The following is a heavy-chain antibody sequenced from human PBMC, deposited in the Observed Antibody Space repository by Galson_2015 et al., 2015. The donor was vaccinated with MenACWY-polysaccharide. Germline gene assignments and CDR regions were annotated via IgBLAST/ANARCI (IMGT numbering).Heavy chain of an antibody. Sequence: SLRLSCAASGFTFSSYSMNWVRQAPGKGLEWVSSISSSSSYIYYADSVKGRFTISRDNAKNSLYLQMNSLRAEDTAVYYCARDLAYYDILSGYGMDVWGQGTTVTVSS. CDR2: ISSSSSYI. J-gene: IGHJ6*02. D-gene: IGHD3-9*01. CDR1: GFTFSSYS. CDR3: ARDLAYYDILSGYGMDV. V-gene: IGHV3-21*01.